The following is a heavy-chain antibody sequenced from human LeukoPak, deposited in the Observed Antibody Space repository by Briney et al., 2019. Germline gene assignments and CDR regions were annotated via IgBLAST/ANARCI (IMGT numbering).Heavy chain of an antibody. Sequence: GESLKISCKGSGYSFTSYWIGWVRQMPGKGLEWMGIIYPGDSDTRYSPSFQGQVTISADKSISTAYLQWSSLKASDTAMYYCARVYCSSTSCYRYDPWGQGTLVTVSS. CDR1: GYSFTSYW. CDR2: IYPGDSDT. CDR3: ARVYCSSTSCYRYDP. V-gene: IGHV5-51*01. D-gene: IGHD2-2*01. J-gene: IGHJ5*02.